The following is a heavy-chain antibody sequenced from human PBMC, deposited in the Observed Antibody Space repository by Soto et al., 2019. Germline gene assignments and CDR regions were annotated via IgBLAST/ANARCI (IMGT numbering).Heavy chain of an antibody. CDR1: GYTFTNYW. V-gene: IGHV5-51*01. D-gene: IGHD3-22*01. Sequence: PGESLKISCKASGYTFTNYWIGWVRQVPGKGLEWMGNIYPGDSDTRYSPSFQGQVTISADKSINTVFLQWNSLKASDTAMYYCATLGSDSSGYYGSYYYGMDVWGQGTTVTVSS. CDR2: IYPGDSDT. CDR3: ATLGSDSSGYYGSYYYGMDV. J-gene: IGHJ6*02.